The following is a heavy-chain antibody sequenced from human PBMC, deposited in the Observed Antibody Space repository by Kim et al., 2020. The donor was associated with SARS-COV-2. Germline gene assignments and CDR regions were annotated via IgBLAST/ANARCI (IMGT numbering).Heavy chain of an antibody. V-gene: IGHV1-18*01. J-gene: IGHJ4*02. D-gene: IGHD2-8*02. CDR3: ARDRRFELAYFDY. Sequence: NYAQKFQGRVTMTTDTSTSTAYMELTGLRSDDTGVYYCARDRRFELAYFDYWGQGTLVTVSS.